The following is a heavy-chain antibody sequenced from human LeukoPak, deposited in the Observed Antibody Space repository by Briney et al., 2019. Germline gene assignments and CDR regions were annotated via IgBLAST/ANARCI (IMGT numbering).Heavy chain of an antibody. D-gene: IGHD5-18*01. Sequence: GGSLRLSCAASGLTFSSYSMNWVRQAPGKGLEWVSSISSSSSYIYYADSVKGRFTISRDNAKNSLYLQMNSLRAEDTAVYYCAGSNVDTAMVSGNYFDYWGQGTLVTVSS. CDR1: GLTFSSYS. CDR3: AGSNVDTAMVSGNYFDY. CDR2: ISSSSSYI. J-gene: IGHJ4*02. V-gene: IGHV3-21*01.